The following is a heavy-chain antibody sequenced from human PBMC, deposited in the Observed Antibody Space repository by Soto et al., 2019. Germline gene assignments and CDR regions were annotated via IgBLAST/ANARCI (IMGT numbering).Heavy chain of an antibody. D-gene: IGHD2-15*01. CDR1: VYTFTSYD. V-gene: IGHV1-8*01. Sequence: ASVKVSCKASVYTFTSYDINWVRQAPGQGLEWMGWMNPNSGNTGYAQKFQGRVTMTRNTSISTAYMELSSLRSEDTAVYYCASLQLYCSGGSCYVHFQHWGQGTLVTVSS. J-gene: IGHJ1*01. CDR2: MNPNSGNT. CDR3: ASLQLYCSGGSCYVHFQH.